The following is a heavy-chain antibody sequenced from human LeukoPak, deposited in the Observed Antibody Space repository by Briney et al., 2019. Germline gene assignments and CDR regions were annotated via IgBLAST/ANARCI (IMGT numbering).Heavy chain of an antibody. Sequence: SETLSLTCTVSGGSISPYYWTWSRQPPGKGLEWIGYVHYSGSTKYNPSLKSRVTISLDTSKNQFSLRLSSVSAADTAVYYCARHYKSTRTTVSDSWGEGNLVTVSS. V-gene: IGHV4-59*08. J-gene: IGHJ4*02. CDR1: GGSISPYY. CDR2: VHYSGST. D-gene: IGHD4-11*01. CDR3: ARHYKSTRTTVSDS.